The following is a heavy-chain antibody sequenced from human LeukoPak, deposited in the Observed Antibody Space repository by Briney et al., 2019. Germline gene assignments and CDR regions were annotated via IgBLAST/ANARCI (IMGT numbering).Heavy chain of an antibody. Sequence: GASVKVSCKASGYTFTGYYMHWVRQAPGQGLEWMGWINPNSGGTNYAQKFQGRVTMTRDTSISTAYMELSRLRSDDTAVYYCAREGLGSYYDSSGYIDYWGQGTLVTVSS. CDR2: INPNSGGT. V-gene: IGHV1-2*02. CDR3: AREGLGSYYDSSGYIDY. J-gene: IGHJ4*02. D-gene: IGHD3-22*01. CDR1: GYTFTGYY.